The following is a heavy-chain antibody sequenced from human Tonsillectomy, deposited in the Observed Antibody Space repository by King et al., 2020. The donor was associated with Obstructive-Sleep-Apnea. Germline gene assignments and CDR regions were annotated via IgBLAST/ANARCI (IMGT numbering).Heavy chain of an antibody. J-gene: IGHJ4*02. CDR3: ARYGVDDDYGLDF. D-gene: IGHD4-17*01. V-gene: IGHV3-7*01. Sequence: VQLVESGGGLVQPGRSLGLSCAASGFTFSHYWMTWVRQAPGRGLEGVANRKGDGGGKHYLDAVKGRFTIPRDNAKNYLYLQMNSLRVDDTAIYYWARYGVDDDYGLDFWGQGTLVTVSS. CDR1: GFTFSHYW. CDR2: RKGDGGGK.